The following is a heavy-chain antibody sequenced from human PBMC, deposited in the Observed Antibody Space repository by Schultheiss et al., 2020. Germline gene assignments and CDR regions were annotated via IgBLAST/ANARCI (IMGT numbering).Heavy chain of an antibody. CDR1: GFTFSSYA. CDR2: ISNSGGST. Sequence: GGSLRLSCAASGFTFSSYAMSWVRQAPGKGLEWVSAISNSGGSTFYPDSVKGRFTISRDNAKNSLYLQMNSLRAEDTAVYYCAKGVVAATRGDAFDIWGQGTMVTVSS. CDR3: AKGVVAATRGDAFDI. V-gene: IGHV3-23*01. J-gene: IGHJ3*02. D-gene: IGHD2-15*01.